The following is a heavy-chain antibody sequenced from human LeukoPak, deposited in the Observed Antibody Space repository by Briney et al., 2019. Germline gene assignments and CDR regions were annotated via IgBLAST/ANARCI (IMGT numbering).Heavy chain of an antibody. CDR2: ISYDGSNK. CDR1: GFTFSSYG. D-gene: IGHD2-2*02. Sequence: GGSLRLSCAASGFTFSSYGMHWVRQAPGKGLEWVAVISYDGSNKYYADSVKGRFTISRDNSKNTLYLQMNSLRAEDTAVYYCAKEYCSSTSCYSGMDVWGQGTTVTVSS. V-gene: IGHV3-30*18. J-gene: IGHJ6*02. CDR3: AKEYCSSTSCYSGMDV.